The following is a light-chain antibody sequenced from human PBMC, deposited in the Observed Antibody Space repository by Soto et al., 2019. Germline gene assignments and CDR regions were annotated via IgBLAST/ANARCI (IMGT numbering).Light chain of an antibody. CDR1: QSVGRN. Sequence: QSPGTLSVSPGERVTLSCRPSQSVGRNLARYQQKPGQAPRLLIYTTSTRAPGIPARFSGSGSGTEFTLTISSLQSEDVAVYYCQQYNNWPDSFGGGTKVEIK. J-gene: IGKJ4*01. V-gene: IGKV3-15*01. CDR3: QQYNNWPDS. CDR2: TTS.